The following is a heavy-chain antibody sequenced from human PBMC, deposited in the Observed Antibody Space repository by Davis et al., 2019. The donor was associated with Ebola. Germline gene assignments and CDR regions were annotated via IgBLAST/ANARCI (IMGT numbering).Heavy chain of an antibody. CDR1: GFTFSSYA. V-gene: IGHV3-64*01. CDR3: ARGDGSGAFDI. CDR2: ISSIGGST. D-gene: IGHD3-10*01. Sequence: GESLKISCAASGFTFSSYAMHWVRQAPGKGLEYVSAISSIGGSTYYANSVKGRFTISRDNSKNTLYLQMGSLRAEDMAVYYCARGDGSGAFDIWGQGTMVTVSS. J-gene: IGHJ3*02.